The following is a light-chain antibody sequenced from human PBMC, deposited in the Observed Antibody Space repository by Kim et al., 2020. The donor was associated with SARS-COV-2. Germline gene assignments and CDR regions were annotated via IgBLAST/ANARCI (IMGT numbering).Light chain of an antibody. CDR2: GAS. J-gene: IGKJ5*01. V-gene: IGKV3-15*01. CDR3: QQYNNRPPIT. CDR1: QSVNSS. Sequence: EIVMTQSPATLSVSPGERATLSCTASQSVNSSLAWYQQKPAEAPTLLIYGASSRATGTPARCSGSGSGTEFTLTISSMQAEDVAPYYCQQYNNRPPITFGQGTRLEIK.